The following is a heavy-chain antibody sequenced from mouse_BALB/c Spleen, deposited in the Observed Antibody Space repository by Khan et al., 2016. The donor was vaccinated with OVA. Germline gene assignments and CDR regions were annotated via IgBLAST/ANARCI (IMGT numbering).Heavy chain of an antibody. J-gene: IGHJ3*01. V-gene: IGHV1S135*01. Sequence: LEESGPELMKPGASVKISCKASGYSFTTYYLHWVMQSHGESLEWIGYVDPFSGGTTYNQKFKGKATLTVDKSSSTAYMTLSNLTSADSAVYYCTRHGYVAWFTYWGQGTLVTVSA. CDR1: GYSFTTYY. D-gene: IGHD2-2*01. CDR2: VDPFSGGT. CDR3: TRHGYVAWFTY.